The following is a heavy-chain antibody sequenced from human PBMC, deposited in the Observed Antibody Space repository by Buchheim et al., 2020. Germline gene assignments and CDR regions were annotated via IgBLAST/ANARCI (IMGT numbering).Heavy chain of an antibody. CDR3: ARVYGEIGDSSGYYYY. V-gene: IGHV1-69*01. CDR2: ITPIFGTP. Sequence: QEQLEQSGSEVKKPGSSVKVSCRASGIRITNFAITWVRQAPGQGLEWVGGITPIFGTPKYAQNFQGRVTITADESTGTAYMELRSLRSADTAVYYCARVYGEIGDSSGYYYYWGQGTL. D-gene: IGHD3-22*01. J-gene: IGHJ4*02. CDR1: GIRITNFA.